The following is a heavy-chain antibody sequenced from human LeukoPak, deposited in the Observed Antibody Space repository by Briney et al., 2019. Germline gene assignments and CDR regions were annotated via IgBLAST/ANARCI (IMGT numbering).Heavy chain of an antibody. CDR3: ARDLRSVAGIIKF. V-gene: IGHV4-61*01. CDR1: GGSISSSSYY. J-gene: IGHJ4*02. Sequence: SETLSLTCTVSGGSISSSSYYWGWIRQPPGKGLEWIGYIFYSGRTSYNPSLKSRVTLSVDTSKNWFSLRLTSVTAADTAVYYCARDLRSVAGIIKFWGQGTLVTVSS. CDR2: IFYSGRT. D-gene: IGHD6-19*01.